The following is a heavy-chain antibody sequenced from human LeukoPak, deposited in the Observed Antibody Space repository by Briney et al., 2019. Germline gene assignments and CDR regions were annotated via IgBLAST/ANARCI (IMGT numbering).Heavy chain of an antibody. J-gene: IGHJ3*01. CDR1: EGTFSTDS. Sequence: ASVKVSCKASEGTFSTDSITWVRQAPGQGLEWMGRIIPILGIANYAQRFQVRITITADKSTRTAYMELSSLRSEDTAIYYCARDPGQPWDAFDVWGQGTKVTVSS. CDR3: ARDPGQPWDAFDV. V-gene: IGHV1-69*04. CDR2: IIPILGIA. D-gene: IGHD6-13*01.